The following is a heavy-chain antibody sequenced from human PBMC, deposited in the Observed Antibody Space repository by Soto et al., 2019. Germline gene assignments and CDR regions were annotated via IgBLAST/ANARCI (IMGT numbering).Heavy chain of an antibody. D-gene: IGHD1-1*01. V-gene: IGHV1-18*01. J-gene: IGHJ4*02. CDR2: ISAHNGNT. CDR3: ARGRYGDY. CDR1: GYTFTSYG. Sequence: QVHLVQSGAEVKKPGASVKVSCKASGYTFTSYGITWVRQAPGQGLEWMGWISAHNGNTDYAQKRQGRVIVTRDPSTSSAYMELRGVRSDDTAVYYCARGRYGDYWGQGALVTVSS.